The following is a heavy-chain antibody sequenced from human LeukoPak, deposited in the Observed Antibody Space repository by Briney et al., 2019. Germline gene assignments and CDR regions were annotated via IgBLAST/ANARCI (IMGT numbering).Heavy chain of an antibody. CDR1: GFTFSSYA. Sequence: GGSLRLSCAASGFTFSSYAMSWVRQAPGKGLEWASAISGSGGSTYYADSVKGRFTISRDNSKNTLYLQMNSLRAEDTAVYYCAKDLDSGSLYSAGYFDYWGQGTLVTVSS. CDR2: ISGSGGST. V-gene: IGHV3-23*01. J-gene: IGHJ4*02. D-gene: IGHD1-26*01. CDR3: AKDLDSGSLYSAGYFDY.